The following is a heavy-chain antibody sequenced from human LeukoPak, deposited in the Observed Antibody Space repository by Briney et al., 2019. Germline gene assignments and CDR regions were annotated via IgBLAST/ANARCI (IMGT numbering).Heavy chain of an antibody. D-gene: IGHD5-18*01. Sequence: ASGKVSCKASGYTFTSYYMHWVRQAPGQGLEWMGIINPSGGSTSYAQKFQGRVTMTRDTSTSTVYMELSSLRSEDTAVYYCARDPNPYSYGFVTRYWFDPWGQGTLVTVSS. J-gene: IGHJ5*02. CDR2: INPSGGST. CDR3: ARDPNPYSYGFVTRYWFDP. V-gene: IGHV1-46*01. CDR1: GYTFTSYY.